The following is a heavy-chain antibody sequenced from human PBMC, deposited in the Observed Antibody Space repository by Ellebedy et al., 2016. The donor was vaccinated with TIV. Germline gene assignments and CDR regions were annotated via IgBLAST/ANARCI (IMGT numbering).Heavy chain of an antibody. D-gene: IGHD3-10*01. V-gene: IGHV4-34*01. CDR2: INHSGST. CDR3: AALPEGSGSSFNFDY. J-gene: IGHJ4*02. Sequence: SETLSLTCAVYGGSFSGYYWSWIRLPPGKGLELIGEINHSGSTNYNPSLKSRVTISVDTSKNQFSLKLRSVTAADTAVYYCAALPEGSGSSFNFDYWGQGTLVTVSA. CDR1: GGSFSGYY.